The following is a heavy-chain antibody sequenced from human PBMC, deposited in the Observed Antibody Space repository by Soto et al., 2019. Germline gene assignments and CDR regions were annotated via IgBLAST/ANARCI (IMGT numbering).Heavy chain of an antibody. CDR1: GGTFSSYT. CDR2: IIPILGIA. Sequence: QVQLVQSGAEVKKPGSSVKVSCKASGGTFSSYTISWVRQAPGQGLEWMGRIIPILGIANYAQKFQGRVTXTXDXXTSTAYMELSSLRSEDTAVYYCARDPGIAVAGADYWGQGTLVTVSS. D-gene: IGHD6-19*01. J-gene: IGHJ4*02. V-gene: IGHV1-69*08. CDR3: ARDPGIAVAGADY.